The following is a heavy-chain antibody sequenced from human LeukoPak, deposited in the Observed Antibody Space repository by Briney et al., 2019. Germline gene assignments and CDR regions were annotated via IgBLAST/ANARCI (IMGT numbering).Heavy chain of an antibody. J-gene: IGHJ4*02. D-gene: IGHD3-22*01. V-gene: IGHV3-7*03. CDR3: ARDNLDSSGYYPQPQTDY. CDR1: GFTFSSYW. CDR2: KKQDGSEK. Sequence: GGSLNLSFEASGFTFSSYWMGWVGKPPGKGLEWLANKKQDGSEKYYVDSVKGRFTISRDNAKNSLYLQMNSLRAEDTAVYYCARDNLDSSGYYPQPQTDYWGQGTLVTVSS.